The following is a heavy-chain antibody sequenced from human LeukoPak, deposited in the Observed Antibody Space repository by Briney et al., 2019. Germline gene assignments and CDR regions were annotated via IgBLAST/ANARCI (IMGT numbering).Heavy chain of an antibody. V-gene: IGHV4-59*12. J-gene: IGHJ5*02. Sequence: PSETLTLICTVSGGPISSCYGSWIRQPPGKGLEWIGYIYYSGSTNYNPSLKSRVTISVDTSKNQFSLKLSSVTAADTAVYYCARARLWFGESIYNWFLPWGRGTLVTVSS. D-gene: IGHD3-10*01. CDR1: GGPISSCY. CDR3: ARARLWFGESIYNWFLP. CDR2: IYYSGST.